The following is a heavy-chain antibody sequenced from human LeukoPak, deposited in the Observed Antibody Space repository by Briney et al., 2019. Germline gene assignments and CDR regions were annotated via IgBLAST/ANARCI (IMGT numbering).Heavy chain of an antibody. CDR2: IYHSGST. Sequence: SETLSLTCTVSGGSISSGYYWGWIRQPPGKGLEWIGSIYHSGSTHYNSSLKSRITISVDTSKNQFSLKLTSVTAADTAMYYCARQWQSTGFDYWGQRTLVTVSS. CDR3: ARQWQSTGFDY. V-gene: IGHV4-38-2*02. D-gene: IGHD2-2*01. CDR1: GGSISSGYY. J-gene: IGHJ4*02.